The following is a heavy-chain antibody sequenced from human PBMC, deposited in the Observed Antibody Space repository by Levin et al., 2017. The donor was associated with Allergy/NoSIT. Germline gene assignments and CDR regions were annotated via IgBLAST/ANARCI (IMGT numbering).Heavy chain of an antibody. CDR3: ARVFRSSAPPWRHYYYYGMDV. D-gene: IGHD3-3*01. CDR1: GGSFSGYY. Sequence: SETLSLTCAVYGGSFSGYYWSWIRQPPGKGLEWIGEINHSGSTNYNPSLKSRVTISVDTSKNQFSLKLSSVTAADTAVYYCARVFRSSAPPWRHYYYYGMDVWGQGTTVTVSS. V-gene: IGHV4-34*01. J-gene: IGHJ6*02. CDR2: INHSGST.